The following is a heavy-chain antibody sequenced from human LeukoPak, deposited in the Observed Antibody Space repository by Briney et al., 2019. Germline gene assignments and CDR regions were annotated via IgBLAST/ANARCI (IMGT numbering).Heavy chain of an antibody. CDR1: GYIFTSYW. Sequence: VESLKISCNGSGYIFTSYWIAWVRQMPGKGLELMGIIYPGYSDTRYSPSFQGQVTISADKSISTAYLQSSSLKASDTAMYYCVRHVGGRPDYWGQGTLVTVSS. J-gene: IGHJ4*02. CDR2: IYPGYSDT. D-gene: IGHD4-23*01. V-gene: IGHV5-51*01. CDR3: VRHVGGRPDY.